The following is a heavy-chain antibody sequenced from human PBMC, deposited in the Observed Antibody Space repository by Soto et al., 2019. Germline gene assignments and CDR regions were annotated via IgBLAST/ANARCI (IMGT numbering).Heavy chain of an antibody. Sequence: SVKVSCKASGGTFSSYAISWVRQAPGQGLEWMGGIIPIFGTANYAQKFQGRVTITADESTSTAYMELSSLRSEDTAVYYCGSATGSSWYQDYWGQGTLVTVSS. CDR1: GGTFSSYA. D-gene: IGHD6-13*01. V-gene: IGHV1-69*13. CDR2: IIPIFGTA. J-gene: IGHJ4*02. CDR3: GSATGSSWYQDY.